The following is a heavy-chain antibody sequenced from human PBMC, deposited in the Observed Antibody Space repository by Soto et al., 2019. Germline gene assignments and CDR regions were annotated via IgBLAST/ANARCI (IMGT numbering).Heavy chain of an antibody. D-gene: IGHD3-22*01. V-gene: IGHV4-39*01. J-gene: IGHJ2*01. CDR1: GGSISSSSYY. Sequence: PSETLSLTCTVSGGSISSSSYYWGWIRQPPGKGLEWIGSIYYSGSTYYNPSLKSRVTISGDTSKNQFSLKLSSATAADTAVYYCARVEYYDSSGYTDWYFDLWGRGTLVTVSS. CDR3: ARVEYYDSSGYTDWYFDL. CDR2: IYYSGST.